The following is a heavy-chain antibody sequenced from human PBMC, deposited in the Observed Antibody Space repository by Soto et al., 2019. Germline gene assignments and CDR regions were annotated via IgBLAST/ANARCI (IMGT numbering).Heavy chain of an antibody. Sequence: PSETLSLTCTVSGDSITSYYWSWIRQPPGKGLEWIGYIYYSGSTNYNPSLKSRAIISVDTSKNQFSLKLSSVTAADTAVYYCARDPYYDARGYDWFDPWGQGTLVTVSS. CDR3: ARDPYYDARGYDWFDP. V-gene: IGHV4-59*01. CDR2: IYYSGST. CDR1: GDSITSYY. J-gene: IGHJ5*02. D-gene: IGHD3-22*01.